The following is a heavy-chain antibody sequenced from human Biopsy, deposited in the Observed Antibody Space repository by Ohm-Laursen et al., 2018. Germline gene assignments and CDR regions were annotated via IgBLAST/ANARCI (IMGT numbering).Heavy chain of an antibody. CDR1: GYAFHTYY. D-gene: IGHD1-7*01. V-gene: IGHV1-46*02. Sequence: ASVKVSCKASGYAFHTYYMHWVRQAPGQGLEWLGYINPSGRYTRNAQSFQGRVTMTRDTSTSTVYMELSGLTSDDTATYYCGRAVRNQLLTDPWGQGTLVTVTS. CDR2: INPSGRYT. J-gene: IGHJ5*02. CDR3: GRAVRNQLLTDP.